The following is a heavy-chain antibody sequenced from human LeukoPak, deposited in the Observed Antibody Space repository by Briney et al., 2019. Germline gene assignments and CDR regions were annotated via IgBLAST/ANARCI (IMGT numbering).Heavy chain of an antibody. V-gene: IGHV4-34*01. CDR2: INHSGST. Sequence: SETLSLTCAVYGGFFSGYYWIWIGQPPGKGLEWIGEINHSGSTNYNPPLKSRVTISVDTSENQFSLKLSSVTAADTAVYYCARNRGYGSGSYDAFDIWGQGTMVTVSS. CDR3: ARNRGYGSGSYDAFDI. D-gene: IGHD3-10*01. CDR1: GGFFSGYY. J-gene: IGHJ3*02.